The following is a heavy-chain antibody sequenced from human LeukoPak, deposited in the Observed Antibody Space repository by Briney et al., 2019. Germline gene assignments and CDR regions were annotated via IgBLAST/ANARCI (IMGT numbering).Heavy chain of an antibody. J-gene: IGHJ4*02. CDR1: GFTFDNHE. CDR3: ARDVPSARGTLNY. CDR2: ISSVSSTI. V-gene: IGHV3-48*03. D-gene: IGHD3-16*01. Sequence: GGSLRLSCRASGFTFDNHEMNWVRQAPGKGLEWISYISSVSSTIYYADSVKGRFTISRDNVKNTLYLQMNSLRIEDTAVYYCARDVPSARGTLNYWGQGTLVTVSS.